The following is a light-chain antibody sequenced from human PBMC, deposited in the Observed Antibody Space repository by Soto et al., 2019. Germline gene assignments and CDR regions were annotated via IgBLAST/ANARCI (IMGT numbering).Light chain of an antibody. J-gene: IGKJ4*01. V-gene: IGKV3-20*01. CDR2: GAS. CDR1: QSVSSSY. CDR3: HQYDSSPLT. Sequence: EIVLTQSPGTLSLSPGERAILSCRASQSVSSSYLAWYQQKPGKAPRLLIYGASSRATCIPDRFSGSGSGTDFTLTISRLEPEDFAVYYCHQYDSSPLTFGGGTKVEIK.